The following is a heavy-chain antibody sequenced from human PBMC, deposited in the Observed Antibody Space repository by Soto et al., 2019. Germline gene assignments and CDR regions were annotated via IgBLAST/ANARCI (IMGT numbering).Heavy chain of an antibody. CDR3: VKPYYDFWSAKAGMDV. D-gene: IGHD3-3*01. J-gene: IGHJ6*02. CDR2: ISSNGGST. V-gene: IGHV3-64D*08. CDR1: GFTFSSYA. Sequence: GGSLRLSCSASGFTFSSYAMHWVRQAPGKGLEYVSAISSNGGSTYYADSVKGRFTISRDNSKNTLYLQMSSLRAEDTAVYYCVKPYYDFWSAKAGMDVWGQGTTVTVS.